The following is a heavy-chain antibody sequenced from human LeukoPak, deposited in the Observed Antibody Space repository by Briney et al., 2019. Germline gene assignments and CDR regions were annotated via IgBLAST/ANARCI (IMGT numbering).Heavy chain of an antibody. CDR2: INHSGSN. D-gene: IGHD2-2*01. CDR3: ASDIVVVPAAMGSYYYYGMDV. V-gene: IGHV4-34*01. CDR1: GVSFSGYY. J-gene: IGHJ6*02. Sequence: PSETLSLTCAAYGVSFSGYYWRWIRQPPGKGLEWIGEINHSGSNNYNPSLKSRVTISVDTSKNKFSLKLSFVTAAETAVYYCASDIVVVPAAMGSYYYYGMDVWGQGTTVTVSS.